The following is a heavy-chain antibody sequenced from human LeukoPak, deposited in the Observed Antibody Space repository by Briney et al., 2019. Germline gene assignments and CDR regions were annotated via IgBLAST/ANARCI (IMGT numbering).Heavy chain of an antibody. CDR3: ARAAPSGYSDSSAYYSYFFDY. D-gene: IGHD3-22*01. J-gene: IGHJ4*02. V-gene: IGHV3-48*02. CDR2: ISGSGSTI. Sequence: HPGGSLRLSCAGAGFTFSSYSMNWVRQAPGKGLDWVSYISGSGSTIYYADSVKGRFTISRDNAKNSLYLQMNSLRDEDTAVYYCARAAPSGYSDSSAYYSYFFDYWGQGTLVTVSS. CDR1: GFTFSSYS.